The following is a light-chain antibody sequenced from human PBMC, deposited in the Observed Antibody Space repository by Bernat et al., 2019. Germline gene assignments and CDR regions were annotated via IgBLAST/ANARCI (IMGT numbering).Light chain of an antibody. CDR2: DAS. CDR3: QQRNNWPPT. Sequence: IVFTQSPATLSLSPGERATLSCRASQSVGKYLIWYQQKPGQTPRLLISDASNRATGIPSRFSGSGSGTDFTLTISSLEPEDFALYYCQQRNNWPPTFGQGTKVEIK. J-gene: IGKJ1*01. V-gene: IGKV3-11*01. CDR1: QSVGKY.